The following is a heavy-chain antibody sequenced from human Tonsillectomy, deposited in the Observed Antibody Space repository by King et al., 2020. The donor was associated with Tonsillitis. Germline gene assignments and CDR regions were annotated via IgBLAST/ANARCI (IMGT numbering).Heavy chain of an antibody. V-gene: IGHV3-23*04. CDR1: GFMFSSYA. J-gene: IGHJ4*02. CDR2: ISGSGGST. D-gene: IGHD1-1*01. Sequence: EVQLVESGGGLVQRGGSLRLSCAASGFMFSSYAMSWVRQAPGKGLEWVSGISGSGGSTYYADSVKGRFTISRDNSKNTLNLQMNSLRAEDTAVYYCAKGRLGNDVGYFDYWGQGTLVTVSS. CDR3: AKGRLGNDVGYFDY.